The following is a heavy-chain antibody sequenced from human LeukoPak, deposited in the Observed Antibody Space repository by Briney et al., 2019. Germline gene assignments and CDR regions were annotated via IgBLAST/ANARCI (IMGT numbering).Heavy chain of an antibody. D-gene: IGHD2-2*01. V-gene: IGHV3-11*01. J-gene: IGHJ4*02. CDR1: GFTFSDYY. CDR2: ISSSGSTI. CDR3: ARVGYRSSTSCYPFDY. Sequence: GGSLRLSCAASGFTFSDYYMSWIRQAPGKGLEWVSYISSSGSTIYYADSVKGRFTISRDNAKNSLYLQMNSLRAEDMAVYYFARVGYRSSTSCYPFDYWGQGTLVTVSS.